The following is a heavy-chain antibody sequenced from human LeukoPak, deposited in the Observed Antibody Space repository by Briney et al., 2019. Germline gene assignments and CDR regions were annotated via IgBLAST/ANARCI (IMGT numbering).Heavy chain of an antibody. D-gene: IGHD3-3*01. Sequence: SETLSLTCTVSGGSISSSSYYWGWLRQPPGKGLEWIGSIYYSGSTYYNPCLKNRVTISVDMSKNQFSLKLRSVTAADTAVYYCARGTYDFWSGYYTDTRYYFDYWGQGTLVTVSS. CDR1: GGSISSSSYY. V-gene: IGHV4-39*01. J-gene: IGHJ4*02. CDR2: IYYSGST. CDR3: ARGTYDFWSGYYTDTRYYFDY.